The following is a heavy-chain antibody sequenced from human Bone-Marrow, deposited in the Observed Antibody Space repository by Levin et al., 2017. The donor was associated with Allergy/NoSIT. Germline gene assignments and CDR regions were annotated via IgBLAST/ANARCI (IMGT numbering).Heavy chain of an antibody. D-gene: IGHD3-22*01. Sequence: GGSLRLSCAASGFTFRHYAMNWVRQAPGKGLEWVSCITSSGDSTYYADSVKGRFTISRDNAKNSLYLQLNRLRDEDTAMYYCARDPARGYYDSSGYSGDHWGQGTLVTVSS. J-gene: IGHJ4*02. CDR2: ITSSGDST. CDR1: GFTFRHYA. CDR3: ARDPARGYYDSSGYSGDH. V-gene: IGHV3-48*02.